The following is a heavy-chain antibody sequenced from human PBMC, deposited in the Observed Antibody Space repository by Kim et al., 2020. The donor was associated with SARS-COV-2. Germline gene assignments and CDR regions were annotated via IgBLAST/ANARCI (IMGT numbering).Heavy chain of an antibody. CDR1: GGSISSSSYY. V-gene: IGHV4-39*01. CDR3: ARPGFYGDSGDAFDI. D-gene: IGHD4-17*01. J-gene: IGHJ3*02. Sequence: SETLSLTCTVSGGSISSSSYYWGWIRQPPGKGLEWFGSIYYSGSTYYNPSLKSRVTISVDTSKNQFSLKLSSVTAADTAVYYCARPGFYGDSGDAFDIWG. CDR2: IYYSGST.